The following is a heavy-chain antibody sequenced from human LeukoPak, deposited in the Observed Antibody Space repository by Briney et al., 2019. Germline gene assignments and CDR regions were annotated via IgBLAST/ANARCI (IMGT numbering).Heavy chain of an antibody. V-gene: IGHV3-7*01. J-gene: IGHJ4*02. CDR2: IKEDGSEI. CDR3: TRQLGGSGSH. D-gene: IGHD3-10*01. CDR1: VFTFNNYW. Sequence: GGSLRLSCAASVFTFNNYWMSWVRQAPWKGLEWVANIKEDGSEIYYVDSVKGRFTISRDNTKNSVYLQMNSLRAEDTAVYYCTRQLGGSGSHWGQGTLVTVSS.